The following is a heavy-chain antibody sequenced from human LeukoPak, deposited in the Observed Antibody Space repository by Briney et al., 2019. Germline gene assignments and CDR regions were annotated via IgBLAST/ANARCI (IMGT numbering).Heavy chain of an antibody. CDR1: GYSFTSYW. J-gene: IGHJ4*02. D-gene: IGHD2-2*02. CDR2: IYPGDSDT. CDR3: ARGGYCSSTSCYTLVYPIDY. V-gene: IGHV5-51*01. Sequence: GESLKISCKGSGYSFTSYWIGWVRRMPGKGLEWMGIIYPGDSDTRYSPSFQGQVTISADKSISTAYLQWSSLKASDTAMYYCARGGYCSSTSCYTLVYPIDYWGQGTLVTVSS.